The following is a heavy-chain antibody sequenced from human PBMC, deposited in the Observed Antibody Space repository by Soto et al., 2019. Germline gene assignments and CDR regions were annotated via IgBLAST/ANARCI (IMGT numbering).Heavy chain of an antibody. Sequence: GGSLRLSCAASGFTFSRSAMHWVRQDPGKGLEWVAVISYDGTNKNSADSVTGRFTISRDNSKNTLYLQMNSLRAEDTAVYYCARASYYDSSGFPRDAFDIWGQGTMVTV. J-gene: IGHJ3*02. CDR1: GFTFSRSA. CDR3: ARASYYDSSGFPRDAFDI. CDR2: ISYDGTNK. V-gene: IGHV3-30-3*01. D-gene: IGHD3-22*01.